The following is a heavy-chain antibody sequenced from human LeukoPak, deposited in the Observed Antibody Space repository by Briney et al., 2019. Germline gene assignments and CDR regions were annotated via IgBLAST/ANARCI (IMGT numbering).Heavy chain of an antibody. J-gene: IGHJ4*02. Sequence: ASVKVSCKASGYTFSIYNMHWVRQAPGQGLEWMGIINPSGGSTTNAQKFQGRVTMTRDTSTVYMELSSLRSEDTAVYYCAREGVAATGLDYWGQGTLVTVS. D-gene: IGHD6-13*01. CDR3: AREGVAATGLDY. CDR1: GYTFSIYN. V-gene: IGHV1-46*01. CDR2: INPSGGST.